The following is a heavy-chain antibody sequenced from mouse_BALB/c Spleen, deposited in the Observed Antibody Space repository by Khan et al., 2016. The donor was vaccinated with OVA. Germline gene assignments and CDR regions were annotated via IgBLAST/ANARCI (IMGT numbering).Heavy chain of an antibody. CDR3: ARKNYYDYAVDY. V-gene: IGHV3-2*02. CDR1: GYSFTSYYA. D-gene: IGHD1-1*01. CDR2: ISYSGST. J-gene: IGHJ4*01. Sequence: VQLKESGPGLVKPSQSLSLTCTVTGYSFTSYYACNWIRQFPGNKLELMGFISYSGSTSYNPSLTSRISITRDTSKNQFFLQLNSVTTEDSATDYCARKNYYDYAVDYWGQGTSVTVSS.